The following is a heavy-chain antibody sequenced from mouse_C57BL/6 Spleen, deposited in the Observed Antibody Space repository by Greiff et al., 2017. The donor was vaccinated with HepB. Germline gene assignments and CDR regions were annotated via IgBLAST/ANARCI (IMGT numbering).Heavy chain of an antibody. D-gene: IGHD3-3*01. CDR3: AREGDSHFDD. CDR2: INPNNGGT. V-gene: IGHV1-26*01. CDR1: GYTFTDYY. Sequence: EVQLQQSGPELVKPGASVKISCKASGYTFTDYYMNWVKQSHGKSLEWIGDINPNNGGTSYNQKFKGKATLTVDKSSSTAYMELRSLTSEDSAVYYCAREGDSHFDDWGQGTTLTVSS. J-gene: IGHJ2*01.